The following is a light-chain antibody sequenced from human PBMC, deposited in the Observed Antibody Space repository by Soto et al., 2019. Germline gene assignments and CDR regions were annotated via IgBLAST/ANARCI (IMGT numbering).Light chain of an antibody. CDR2: DVS. CDR1: SSDVGGYNY. Sequence: QSALTQPASVSGSPGQSITISCTGTSSDVGGYNYVSWYQQHPGKAPKLMIYDVSNRPSGVSNRFSGSRPGNTASLTISGLQSEDEDDYYCSSYTSSSTLVVFGGGTKVTVL. CDR3: SSYTSSSTLVV. J-gene: IGLJ2*01. V-gene: IGLV2-14*01.